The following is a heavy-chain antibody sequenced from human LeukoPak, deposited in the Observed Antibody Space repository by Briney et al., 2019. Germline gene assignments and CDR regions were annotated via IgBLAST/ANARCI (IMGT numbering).Heavy chain of an antibody. D-gene: IGHD1-14*01. CDR3: ARDKTEGYYYYYMDV. V-gene: IGHV4-59*01. J-gene: IGHJ6*03. CDR2: IYYSGST. CDR1: GGSISSYY. Sequence: SETLSLTCTVPGGSISSYYWSWIRQPPGKGLEWIGYIYYSGSTNYNPSLKSRVTISVDTSKNQFSLKLSSVTAADTAVYYCARDKTEGYYYYYMDVWGKGTTVTVSS.